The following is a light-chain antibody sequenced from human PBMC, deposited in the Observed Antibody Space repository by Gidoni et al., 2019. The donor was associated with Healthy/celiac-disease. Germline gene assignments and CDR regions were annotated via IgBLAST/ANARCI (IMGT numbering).Light chain of an antibody. CDR1: SSNIGNNY. V-gene: IGLV1-51*01. Sequence: QSVLTQPPSVSAAPGQKVTITCSGSSSNIGNNYVSWYQQPPGTAPKLLIYHHNTRPSGIPDRFSGSKSGTSATLGITGLQTGDEADYYCGTWDSSLSAVVFGGGTELTVL. CDR3: GTWDSSLSAVV. CDR2: HHN. J-gene: IGLJ2*01.